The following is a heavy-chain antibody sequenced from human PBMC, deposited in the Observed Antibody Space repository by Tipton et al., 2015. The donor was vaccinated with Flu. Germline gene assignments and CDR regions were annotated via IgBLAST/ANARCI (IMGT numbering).Heavy chain of an antibody. CDR2: INHSGST. CDR1: GGSFSGYY. D-gene: IGHD3-3*01. Sequence: LRLSCAVYGGSFSGYYWSWICQPPGKGLEWIGEINHSGSTNYNPSLKSRVTISVDTSKNQFSLKLNSVTAADTAVYYCARDLTTIFGGAFDNWGPGTLVTVSS. V-gene: IGHV4-34*01. J-gene: IGHJ4*02. CDR3: ARDLTTIFGGAFDN.